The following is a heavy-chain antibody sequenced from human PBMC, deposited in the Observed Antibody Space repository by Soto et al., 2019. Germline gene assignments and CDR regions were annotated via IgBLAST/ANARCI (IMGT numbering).Heavy chain of an antibody. V-gene: IGHV1-69*13. CDR2: IIPIFGTA. CDR3: ARAADDYGDPNDAFDI. Sequence: SVKVSCKASGGTFSSYAISWVRQAPGQGLEWMGGIIPIFGTANYAQKFQGRVTITADESTSTAYMELSSLRSEDTAVYYCARAADDYGDPNDAFDIWGQGTMVTVSS. D-gene: IGHD4-17*01. CDR1: GGTFSSYA. J-gene: IGHJ3*02.